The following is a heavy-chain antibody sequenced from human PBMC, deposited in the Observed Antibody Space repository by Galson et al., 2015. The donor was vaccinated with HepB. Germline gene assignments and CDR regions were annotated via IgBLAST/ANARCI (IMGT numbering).Heavy chain of an antibody. J-gene: IGHJ6*03. CDR2: IYYSGST. D-gene: IGHD3-3*01. CDR1: GGSISSSSYY. Sequence: SETLSLTCTVSGGSISSSSYYWGWIRQPPGKGLEWIGSIYYSGSTYYNPSLKSRVTISVDTSKNQFSLKLSSVTAADTAVYYCARVVASTYYDFWSGYPELYDYYYMDVWGKGTTVTVSS. V-gene: IGHV4-39*07. CDR3: ARVVASTYYDFWSGYPELYDYYYMDV.